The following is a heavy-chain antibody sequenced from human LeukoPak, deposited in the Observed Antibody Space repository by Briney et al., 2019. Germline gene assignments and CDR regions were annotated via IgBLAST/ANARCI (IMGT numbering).Heavy chain of an antibody. D-gene: IGHD3-10*01. V-gene: IGHV3-48*03. CDR2: IGSGGSTI. CDR1: GFTFSSYE. Sequence: PGGSLRLSSAASGFTFSSYEMNWVRQAPGKGLEWISYIGSGGSTIYNADSVKGRFTISRDNAKNSLYLQMNSLGAEDTAVYYCARINIRWFDPWGQGTLVTVSS. CDR3: ARINIRWFDP. J-gene: IGHJ5*02.